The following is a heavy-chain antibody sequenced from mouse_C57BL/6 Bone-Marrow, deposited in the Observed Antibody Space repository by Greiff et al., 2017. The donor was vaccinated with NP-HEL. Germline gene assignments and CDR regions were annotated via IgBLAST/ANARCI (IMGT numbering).Heavy chain of an antibody. V-gene: IGHV1-15*01. CDR1: GYTFTSYG. Sequence: QVQLQQSGAELVKPGASVTLSCKASGYTFTSYGMHWVKQSPVHGLEWIGIINPNTGGTDYNEKFKGKAILTADKSSSTAYMELRSLTSEDSAVYYCTRSRGMADWGQGTLVTVSA. CDR2: INPNTGGT. J-gene: IGHJ3*01. CDR3: TRSRGMAD.